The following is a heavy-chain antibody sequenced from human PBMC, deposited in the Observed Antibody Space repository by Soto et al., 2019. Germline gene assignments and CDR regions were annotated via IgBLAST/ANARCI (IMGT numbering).Heavy chain of an antibody. Sequence: PSETRSLRGTVSGESFRSGNYHGSWVPQPPGKGLEWIRHLCHIERTNYSPSLKSRVTIPLDTSHNQSSLKVTSVTAADTAVHYCAMIPVTTYLIYCFDPWGQGTLVTVSS. CDR3: AMIPVTTYLIYCFDP. CDR2: LCHIERT. D-gene: IGHD4-4*01. V-gene: IGHV4-61*01. CDR1: GESFRSGNYH. J-gene: IGHJ5*01.